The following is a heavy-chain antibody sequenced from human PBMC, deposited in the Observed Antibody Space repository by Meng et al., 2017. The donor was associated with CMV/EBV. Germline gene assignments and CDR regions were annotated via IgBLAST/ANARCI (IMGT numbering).Heavy chain of an antibody. Sequence: GGSLRLSCAASGFTFSSYSMNWVRQAPGKGLEWVSSISSSSSYIYYADSVKGRFTISRDNAKNSLYLQMNSLRAEDTAVYYCARDLVYYCSSTSCYFDLYYGMDVWGQGTTVTVSS. J-gene: IGHJ6*02. V-gene: IGHV3-21*04. CDR3: ARDLVYYCSSTSCYFDLYYGMDV. CDR2: ISSSSSYI. D-gene: IGHD2-2*01. CDR1: GFTFSSYS.